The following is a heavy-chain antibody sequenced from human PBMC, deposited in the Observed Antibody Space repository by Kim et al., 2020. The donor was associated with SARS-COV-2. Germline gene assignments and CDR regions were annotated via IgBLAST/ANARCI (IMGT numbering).Heavy chain of an antibody. CDR3: ASQEDRYCSSTSCYDYYYYGMDL. J-gene: IGHJ6*02. CDR1: GFTFSSYS. D-gene: IGHD2-2*01. CDR2: ISSSSSTI. Sequence: GGSLRLSCAASGFTFSSYSMNWVRQAPGKGLEWVSYISSSSSTIYYADSVKGRFTISRDNAKNSLYLQMNSLRAEDTAVYYCASQEDRYCSSTSCYDYYYYGMDLWGQGTTVTVSS. V-gene: IGHV3-48*04.